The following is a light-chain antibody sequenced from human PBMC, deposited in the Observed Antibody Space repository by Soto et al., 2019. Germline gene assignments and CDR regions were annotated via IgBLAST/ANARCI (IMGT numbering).Light chain of an antibody. CDR1: SSNIGAGYD. CDR2: GNS. V-gene: IGLV1-40*01. CDR3: QSYDISLTTWV. Sequence: QLVLTQPPSVSGAPRQRVTISCTGSSSNIGAGYDVHWYQQLPGTAPKLLIYGNSNRPSGVPDRFSGSKSGASASLAITGLQAEDEADDYCQSYDISLTTWVFGGGTKLTVL. J-gene: IGLJ3*02.